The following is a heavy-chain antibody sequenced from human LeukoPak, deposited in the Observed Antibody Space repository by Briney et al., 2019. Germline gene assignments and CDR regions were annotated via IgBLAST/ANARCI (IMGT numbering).Heavy chain of an antibody. V-gene: IGHV3-21*01. J-gene: IGHJ4*02. CDR1: GFTFSSYS. Sequence: GGSLRLSCAASGFTFSSYSMNWVRQAPGKGLEWVSSISSSSSYIYYADSVKGRFTISRDNAKNSLYLQMNSLRAEDTAVYHCARSLSSWDRDFDYWGQGTLVTVSS. D-gene: IGHD6-13*01. CDR3: ARSLSSWDRDFDY. CDR2: ISSSSSYI.